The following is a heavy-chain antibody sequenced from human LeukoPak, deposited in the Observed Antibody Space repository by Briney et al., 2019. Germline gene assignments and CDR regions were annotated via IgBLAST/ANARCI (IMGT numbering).Heavy chain of an antibody. CDR3: ARLDYYDSRLHAFDI. V-gene: IGHV4-39*07. Sequence: PSETLSLTCTVSGGSISSSSYYWGWIRQPPGKGLEWIGSIYYSGSTYYNPSLKSRVTISVDTSKNQFSLKLSSVTAADTAVYYCARLDYYDSRLHAFDIWGQGTMVTVSS. CDR1: GGSISSSSYY. J-gene: IGHJ3*02. CDR2: IYYSGST. D-gene: IGHD3-22*01.